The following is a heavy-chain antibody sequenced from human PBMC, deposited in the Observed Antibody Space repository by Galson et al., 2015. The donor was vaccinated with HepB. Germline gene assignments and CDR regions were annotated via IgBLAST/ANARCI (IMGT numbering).Heavy chain of an antibody. CDR3: AKEPHSSGLNYAAPLHY. CDR2: ISGSGGST. V-gene: IGHV3-23*01. CDR1: GFTFSNYA. Sequence: SLRLSCAASGFTFSNYAMSWVRQAPGKGLEWVSAISGSGGSTYYADSVKGRFTISRDNSKNTLYLQMNSLRAEDTAVYYCAKEPHSSGLNYAAPLHYWGQGTLVTVSS. J-gene: IGHJ4*02. D-gene: IGHD3-22*01.